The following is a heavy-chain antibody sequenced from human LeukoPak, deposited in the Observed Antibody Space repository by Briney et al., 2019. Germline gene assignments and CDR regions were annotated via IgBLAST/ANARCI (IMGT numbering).Heavy chain of an antibody. CDR1: GGSISSSSYY. J-gene: IGHJ4*02. Sequence: SETLSLTCTVPGGSISSSSYYWGWIRQPPGKGLEWIGSIYYSGSTYYNPSLKSRVTISVDTSKNQFSLKLSSVTAADTAVYYCARDYSRSSVFDYWGQGTLVTVSS. V-gene: IGHV4-39*02. D-gene: IGHD6-6*01. CDR3: ARDYSRSSVFDY. CDR2: IYYSGST.